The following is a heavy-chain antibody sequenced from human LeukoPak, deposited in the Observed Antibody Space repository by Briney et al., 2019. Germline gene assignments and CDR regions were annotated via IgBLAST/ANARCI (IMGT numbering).Heavy chain of an antibody. V-gene: IGHV4-39*01. J-gene: IGHJ3*02. CDR2: IYYSGST. CDR3: ARHCSDSNCYRLDAFDI. Sequence: SETPSLTCIVSGGSISTTTYYWDWIRQPPGKGLEYIGSIYYSGSTYYTPSLKSRVTISIDTSKNQFSLKLISVTAADTAVYFCARHCSDSNCYRLDAFDIWGQGTLVTVSS. D-gene: IGHD2-15*01. CDR1: GGSISTTTYY.